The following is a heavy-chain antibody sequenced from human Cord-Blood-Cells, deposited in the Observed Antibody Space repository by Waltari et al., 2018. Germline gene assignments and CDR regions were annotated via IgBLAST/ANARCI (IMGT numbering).Heavy chain of an antibody. J-gene: IGHJ4*02. V-gene: IGHV4-34*01. CDR1: GGSFSGYY. CDR3: ARAGIAAAGTLDY. Sequence: QVQLQQWGAGLLKPSETLSLTCAVYGGSFSGYYWIWIREPTGKGLEWIGEINLSGSTNYNPSHKSRCTIAVDTSKNQFSLKLSSVTAADTAVYYCARAGIAAAGTLDYWGQGTLVTVSS. D-gene: IGHD6-13*01. CDR2: INLSGST.